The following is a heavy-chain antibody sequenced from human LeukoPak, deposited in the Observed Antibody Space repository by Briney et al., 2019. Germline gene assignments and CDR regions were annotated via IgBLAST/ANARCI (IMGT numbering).Heavy chain of an antibody. J-gene: IGHJ5*02. Sequence: GGSLRLSCAASGFSISSHSMNWVRQAPGEGLEWVSSISSNSRFIYYPDSLEGRFTVSRDNAKNSLFLQMNGLRAEDTAVYYCAKSLTASVDCFDPWGQGTLVTVSS. CDR2: ISSNSRFI. CDR1: GFSISSHS. CDR3: AKSLTASVDCFDP. D-gene: IGHD5-12*01. V-gene: IGHV3-21*01.